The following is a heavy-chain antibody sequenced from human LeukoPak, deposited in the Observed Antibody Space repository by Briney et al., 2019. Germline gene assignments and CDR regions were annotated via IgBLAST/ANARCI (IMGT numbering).Heavy chain of an antibody. J-gene: IGHJ4*02. CDR2: IKPNNGDA. Sequence: GASVKVSCKASGYTFSDYYIHWVRQAPGQGLEWMGWIKPNNGDAMYAQRFQGRVTMTWDTSINTAYMDLSRLPSDDTALYYCARDRSTLGYRQFDYWGQGTLVIVSS. D-gene: IGHD5-18*01. CDR3: ARDRSTLGYRQFDY. CDR1: GYTFSDYY. V-gene: IGHV1-2*02.